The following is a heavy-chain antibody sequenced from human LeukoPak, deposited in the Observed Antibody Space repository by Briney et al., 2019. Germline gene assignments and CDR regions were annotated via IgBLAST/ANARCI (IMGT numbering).Heavy chain of an antibody. CDR1: GFTFSSYR. D-gene: IGHD2-2*01. CDR3: ARSLGSCSTTTCYDNWFDP. CDR2: ISSSGVYI. Sequence: GGSLRLSCAASGFTFSSYRMNWVRQAPGKGLEWVSSISSSGVYIYYADPLKGRFTISRDNAKDSLYLQMNSLRAEDAAVYYCARSLGSCSTTTCYDNWFDPWGQGTLVTVSS. V-gene: IGHV3-21*01. J-gene: IGHJ5*02.